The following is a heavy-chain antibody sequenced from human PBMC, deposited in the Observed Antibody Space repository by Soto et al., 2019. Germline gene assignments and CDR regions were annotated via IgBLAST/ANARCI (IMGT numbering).Heavy chain of an antibody. D-gene: IGHD3-16*01. CDR3: VKDQIRESRILDY. CDR1: GCTVSSNY. V-gene: IGHV3-53*05. CDR2: IYSGGRT. Sequence: GGSLRLSCAASGCTVSSNYMSWVRQAPGKGLEWVSVIYSGGRTYYADSVKGRFTISRDNSKNTLYLLMNSLRPEDSAIYYCVKDQIRESRILDYWAQGTLVTFSS. J-gene: IGHJ4*02.